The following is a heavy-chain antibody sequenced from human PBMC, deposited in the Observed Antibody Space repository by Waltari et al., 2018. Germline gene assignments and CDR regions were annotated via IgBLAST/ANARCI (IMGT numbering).Heavy chain of an antibody. V-gene: IGHV3-48*04. CDR2: ISSSSSTI. CDR1: GFTFSIYS. D-gene: IGHD5-12*01. J-gene: IGHJ4*02. Sequence: EVQLGESGGGLVQPGGSLRLPCAAYGFTFSIYSLHWVRQAPGKGLEWVSYISSSSSTIYYSDSVKGRFTISRDNAKNSLYLQMNSLRAEDTAVYYCAREGKGSGYVWGQGTLVTVSS. CDR3: AREGKGSGYV.